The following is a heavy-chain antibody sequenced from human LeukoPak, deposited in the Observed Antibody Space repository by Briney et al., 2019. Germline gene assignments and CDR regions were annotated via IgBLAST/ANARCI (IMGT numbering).Heavy chain of an antibody. D-gene: IGHD5-12*01. Sequence: ASVKVSCTGFVGTSTTYAISWVRPAPGHEVVWMGRIIPILGISNYTQKFQGRVTITADKTTSTAYMELSRLRAEDTALYYCARQNSGDDISSFDYWGQGTLVTVSS. CDR1: VGTSTTYA. CDR2: IIPILGIS. J-gene: IGHJ4*02. V-gene: IGHV1-69*04. CDR3: ARQNSGDDISSFDY.